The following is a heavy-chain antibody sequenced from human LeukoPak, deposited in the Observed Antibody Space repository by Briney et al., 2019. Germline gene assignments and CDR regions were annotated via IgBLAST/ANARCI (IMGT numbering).Heavy chain of an antibody. CDR2: IKQDGSEK. CDR1: GFTFSSYW. J-gene: IGHJ5*02. CDR3: ARVYRLLRFLEWLWRSRGTFDP. D-gene: IGHD3-3*01. Sequence: GGSLRLSCAASGFTFSSYWMSWVRQAPGKGLEWVANIKQDGSEKYYVDSVKGRFTISRDNAKNSLYLQMNSLRAEDTAVYYCARVYRLLRFLEWLWRSRGTFDPWGQGTLVTVSS. V-gene: IGHV3-7*01.